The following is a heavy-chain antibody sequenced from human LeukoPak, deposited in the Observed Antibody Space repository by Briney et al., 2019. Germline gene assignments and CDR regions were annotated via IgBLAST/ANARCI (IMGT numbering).Heavy chain of an antibody. D-gene: IGHD6-19*01. J-gene: IGHJ4*02. V-gene: IGHV3-23*01. CDR3: AKLAGISGWYVYYFVF. Sequence: GGSLRLSCAASGFTFGTHAMPWVRQAPGKGLEWVSGMSGSGDTTYYADCVKGRFTISRDNSNNTLLLQMNSLRAEYTAVYYCAKLAGISGWYVYYFVFWAQGTLVTVS. CDR1: GFTFGTHA. CDR2: MSGSGDTT.